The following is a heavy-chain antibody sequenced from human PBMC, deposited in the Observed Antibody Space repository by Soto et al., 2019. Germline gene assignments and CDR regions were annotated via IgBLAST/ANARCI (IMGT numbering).Heavy chain of an antibody. D-gene: IGHD2-8*02. J-gene: IGHJ4*02. V-gene: IGHV4-34*01. Sequence: QVQLQQWGAGLLKPSETLSITCAVYGGSFSGYSWTWIRQPPGTGLEWIGEINHSGSTNYNPSLKSRVTISVDTSKNQFSLKLTSVTAADTAVYYCARDKITGLFDYWGQGTLVSVSS. CDR1: GGSFSGYS. CDR3: ARDKITGLFDY. CDR2: INHSGST.